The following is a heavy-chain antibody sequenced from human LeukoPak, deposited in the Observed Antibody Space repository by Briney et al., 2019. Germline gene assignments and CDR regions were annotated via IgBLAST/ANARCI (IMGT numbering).Heavy chain of an antibody. Sequence: SETLSLTCTVSGGSISNYYWSWIRQPPGKGLEWIGYIYYSGSANYNPSLKSRVTISVDTSKNQFSLKLSSVTAADTAVYYCATITIFGVVPYWGQGTLVTVSS. J-gene: IGHJ4*02. D-gene: IGHD3-3*01. V-gene: IGHV4-59*01. CDR1: GGSISNYY. CDR2: IYYSGSA. CDR3: ATITIFGVVPY.